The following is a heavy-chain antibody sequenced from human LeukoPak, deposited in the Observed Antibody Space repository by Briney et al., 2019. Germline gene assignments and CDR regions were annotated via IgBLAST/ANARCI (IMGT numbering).Heavy chain of an antibody. CDR3: ARDRGSYFQDAFDI. J-gene: IGHJ3*02. Sequence: ASETLSLTCAVYGGSFSGYYWSWIRQPPGKGLEWIGEINHSGSTNYNPSLKSRVTISVDTSKNQFSLKLSSVTAADTAVYYCARDRGSYFQDAFDIWGQGTMVTVSS. V-gene: IGHV4-34*01. D-gene: IGHD1-26*01. CDR1: GGSFSGYY. CDR2: INHSGST.